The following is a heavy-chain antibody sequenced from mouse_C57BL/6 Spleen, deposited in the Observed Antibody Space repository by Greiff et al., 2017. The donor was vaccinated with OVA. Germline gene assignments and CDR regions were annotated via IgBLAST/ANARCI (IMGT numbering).Heavy chain of an antibody. CDR3: ARAGGSSYGFAY. CDR1: GYAFSSSW. CDR2: IYPGDGDT. V-gene: IGHV1-82*01. J-gene: IGHJ3*01. Sequence: VQLQESGPELVKPGASVKISCKASGYAFSSSWMNWVKQRPGKGLEWIGRIYPGDGDTNYNGKFKGKATLTADKSSSTAYMQLSSLTSEDSAVYFCARAGGSSYGFAYWGKGTLVTVSA. D-gene: IGHD1-1*01.